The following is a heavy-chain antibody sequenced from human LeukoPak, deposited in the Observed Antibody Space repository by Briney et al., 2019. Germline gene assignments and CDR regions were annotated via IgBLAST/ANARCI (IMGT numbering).Heavy chain of an antibody. CDR2: IWYDGSNK. CDR3: AKDHNYYDSSGYYYGDHLDY. CDR1: GFTFSSYG. Sequence: GGSLSLSCAASGFTFSSYGMHWVRQAPGKGLEWVAVIWYDGSNKYYADSVKGRFTISRDNSKNTLYLQMNSLRAEDTAVYYCAKDHNYYDSSGYYYGDHLDYWGQGTLVTVSS. J-gene: IGHJ4*02. V-gene: IGHV3-33*06. D-gene: IGHD3-22*01.